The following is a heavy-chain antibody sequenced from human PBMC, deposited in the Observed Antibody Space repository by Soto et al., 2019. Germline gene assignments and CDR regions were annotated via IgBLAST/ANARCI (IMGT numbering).Heavy chain of an antibody. CDR3: ATDIAYCTNGVCPF. Sequence: EASVKVSCKVSGYTLTELSMHWVRQAPGKGLEWMGGFDPEDGETIYAQKFQGRVTMTEDTSTDTAYMELSSLRSEDTAVYYCATDIAYCTNGVCPFWGQGTLVTVSS. CDR2: FDPEDGET. J-gene: IGHJ4*02. V-gene: IGHV1-24*01. CDR1: GYTLTELS. D-gene: IGHD2-8*01.